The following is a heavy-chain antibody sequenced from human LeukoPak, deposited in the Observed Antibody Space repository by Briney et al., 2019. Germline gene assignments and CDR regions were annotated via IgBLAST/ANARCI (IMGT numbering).Heavy chain of an antibody. J-gene: IGHJ4*02. CDR1: SVSISTYY. D-gene: IGHD3-16*01. CDR3: ARWGGDLDYYFDY. V-gene: IGHV4-4*07. Sequence: SETLSLTCTVSSVSISTYYWSWIRQPAGKGLEWIGRIYTSGSTNYNPSLKNRVTMSVDTSKNQFSLKLSSVTAADTAVYYCARWGGDLDYYFDYWGQGTLVTVSS. CDR2: IYTSGST.